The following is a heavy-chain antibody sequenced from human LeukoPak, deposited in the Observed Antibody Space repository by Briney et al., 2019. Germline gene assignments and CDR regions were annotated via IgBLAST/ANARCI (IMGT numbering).Heavy chain of an antibody. Sequence: SETLSLTCTVSGGSISSYYWSWIRQPPGKGLEWIGYIYYSGSTNYNPSLKSRVTISVDASRNQFSLNLNSVTAADTAVYYCARHQGVVDLWGRGSLVTVSS. CDR1: GGSISSYY. CDR2: IYYSGST. D-gene: IGHD3-3*01. J-gene: IGHJ2*01. CDR3: ARHQGVVDL. V-gene: IGHV4-59*08.